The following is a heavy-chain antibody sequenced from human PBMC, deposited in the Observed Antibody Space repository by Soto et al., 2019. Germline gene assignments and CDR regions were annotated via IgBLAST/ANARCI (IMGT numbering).Heavy chain of an antibody. Sequence: SETLSLTCVVSGGSFSTYYYNWIRQSPGKGLEWIGEINHSGSNNYSPSLKSRVTMSLDTSKNQFSLKLTSVTAADTAVYYCARGGSNDWQVAFDIWGQGSRVTVSS. V-gene: IGHV4-34*01. CDR3: ARGGSNDWQVAFDI. CDR2: INHSGSN. J-gene: IGHJ3*02. CDR1: GGSFSTYY. D-gene: IGHD3-9*01.